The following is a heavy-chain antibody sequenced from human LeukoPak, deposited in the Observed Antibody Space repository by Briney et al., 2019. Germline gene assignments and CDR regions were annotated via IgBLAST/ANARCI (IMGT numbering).Heavy chain of an antibody. CDR2: IHHTGTT. D-gene: IGHD3-10*01. CDR3: ARNLVPYFGELDP. Sequence: SETLSLTCTVSGGSINTDNYYWSWIRQSPVKGLEWIGYIHHTGTTYYNPSLRSRVSISVFTSNNQFSLTLISVTTADTAVYYCARNLVPYFGELDPWGRGTLVTVSS. J-gene: IGHJ5*02. CDR1: GGSINTDNYY. V-gene: IGHV4-31*03.